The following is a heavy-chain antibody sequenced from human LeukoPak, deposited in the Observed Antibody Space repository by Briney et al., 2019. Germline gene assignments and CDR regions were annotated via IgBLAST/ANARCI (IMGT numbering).Heavy chain of an antibody. J-gene: IGHJ3*02. V-gene: IGHV4-59*01. CDR1: GASINNYF. D-gene: IGHD3-22*01. CDR3: ASLGGYYESSNSSQLETFDI. CDR2: IHTSGTS. Sequence: SVTLSLTCAVSGASINNYFWSWIRQPPGKGLEWIGYIHTSGTSNYNPSLKSRATFSVDTSDNQLSLRLNSVTAADTAVYYCASLGGYYESSNSSQLETFDIWGQGTMVIVSS.